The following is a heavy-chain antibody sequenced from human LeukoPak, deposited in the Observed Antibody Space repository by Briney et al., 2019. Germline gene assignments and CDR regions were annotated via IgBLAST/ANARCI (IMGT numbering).Heavy chain of an antibody. CDR1: GGTFSSYA. Sequence: ASVKVSCKASGGTFSSYAISWVRQAPGQGLEWMGGIIPIFGTANYEQKFQGRVTITADESTSTAYMELSSLRSEDTAVYYCARDTYYYDSSGYLNWGQGTLVTVSS. D-gene: IGHD3-22*01. CDR3: ARDTYYYDSSGYLN. J-gene: IGHJ4*02. V-gene: IGHV1-69*13. CDR2: IIPIFGTA.